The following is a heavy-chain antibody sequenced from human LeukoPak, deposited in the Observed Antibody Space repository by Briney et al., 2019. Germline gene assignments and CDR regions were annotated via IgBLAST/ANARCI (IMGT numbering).Heavy chain of an antibody. CDR1: VSSLHDLP. CDR2: FGPENAEI. D-gene: IGHD3-3*01. CDR3: ATRGSDFWSGFDH. J-gene: IGHJ4*02. V-gene: IGHV1-24*01. Sequence: ASVKVSFKLSVSSLHDLPIQWVRQAGTKGLEWMAGFGPENAEIVYAQKFQGRVTMTEDTSTDTAYLELTSLTSDDTALYYCATRGSDFWSGFDHWGQGTQVTVSS.